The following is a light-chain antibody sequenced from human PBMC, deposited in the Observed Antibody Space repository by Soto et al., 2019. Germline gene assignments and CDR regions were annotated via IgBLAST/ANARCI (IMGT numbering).Light chain of an antibody. CDR3: QEYNSTHSLT. V-gene: IGKV1-27*01. Sequence: DIQMTQSPSSLSASAGDRVTITCRASQGISSFLAWYQQKPGKIPKLLIYAASTLQSGVPSRFSGSGSGTDFTLTISSLQPEDDATYYCQEYNSTHSLTFGRGTKVEIK. CDR2: AAS. J-gene: IGKJ4*01. CDR1: QGISSF.